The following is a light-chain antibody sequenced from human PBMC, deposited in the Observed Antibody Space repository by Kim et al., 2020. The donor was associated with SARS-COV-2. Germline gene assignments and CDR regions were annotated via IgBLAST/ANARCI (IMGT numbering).Light chain of an antibody. V-gene: IGKV3-15*01. CDR3: QQYYLWPRT. Sequence: EIVMTQSPAALSVSPGEGVTLSCRASQRINNNLAWYHQKPGQAPRLVIYGASTRATGIPARFSGSGCGTEFTLTISSLQPEDSAVYYCQQYYLWPRTFGVGTKVDIK. CDR2: GAS. CDR1: QRINNN. J-gene: IGKJ4*02.